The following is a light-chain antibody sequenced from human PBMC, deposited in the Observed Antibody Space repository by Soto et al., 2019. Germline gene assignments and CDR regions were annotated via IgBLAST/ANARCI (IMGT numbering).Light chain of an antibody. CDR2: AAS. J-gene: IGKJ1*01. V-gene: IGKV1-39*01. CDR3: QQTYSDLWT. Sequence: DIQVTQSPSSLSASVGDRVTITCRASQSISHYLNWYQHKAGKAPRLLIYAASNLQSGVPSRFSGSRSGTDFTLTISSLQPDDFASYYCQQTYSDLWTFGPWTKVEIK. CDR1: QSISHY.